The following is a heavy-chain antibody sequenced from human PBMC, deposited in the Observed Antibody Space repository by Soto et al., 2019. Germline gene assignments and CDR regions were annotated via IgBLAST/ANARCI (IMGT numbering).Heavy chain of an antibody. V-gene: IGHV3-48*03. Sequence: EVRLVESGGALVQPGGSLRLSCAASGFTFSSYEMTWVRQAPGRGLEWVSYISDSGHTIHYGDSVKGRFIISRDNAKNSLHLQMNSLTVEDTAVYYCARIGAGGWDVPFDFWGQGTLVTVSS. J-gene: IGHJ4*02. CDR3: ARIGAGGWDVPFDF. D-gene: IGHD6-19*01. CDR2: ISDSGHTI. CDR1: GFTFSSYE.